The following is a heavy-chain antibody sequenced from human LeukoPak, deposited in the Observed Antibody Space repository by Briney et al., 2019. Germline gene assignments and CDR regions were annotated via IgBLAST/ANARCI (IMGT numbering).Heavy chain of an antibody. CDR3: VRNLYKAYFAY. V-gene: IGHV3-23*01. J-gene: IGHJ4*02. CDR2: ISDNGDRT. D-gene: IGHD1-1*01. CDR1: GFXFSNYV. Sequence: GGSLRLSCAASGFXFSNYVMSWVRQAPGKGLEWVSPISDNGDRTDYADSPKGRFTVSRDNSKNTLYLQMSSLRAEDTAVYYCVRNLYKAYFAYWGQGTLVTVSS.